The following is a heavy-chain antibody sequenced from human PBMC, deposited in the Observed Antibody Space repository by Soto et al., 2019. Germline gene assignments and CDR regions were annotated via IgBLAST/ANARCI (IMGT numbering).Heavy chain of an antibody. D-gene: IGHD3-10*01. CDR2: IVVGSGNT. J-gene: IGHJ6*02. CDR1: GFTFTSSA. CDR3: AAEREILWFGEPQTLDYYGMDV. V-gene: IGHV1-58*02. Sequence: ASVKVSCKASGFTFTSSAMQWVRQARGQRLEWIGWIVVGSGNTNYAQKFQERVTITRDMSTSTAYMELSSLRSEDTAVYYCAAEREILWFGEPQTLDYYGMDVWGQGTTVTGSS.